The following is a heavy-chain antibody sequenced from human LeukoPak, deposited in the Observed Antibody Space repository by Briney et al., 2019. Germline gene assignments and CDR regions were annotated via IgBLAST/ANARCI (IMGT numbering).Heavy chain of an antibody. Sequence: PGGSLRLSCAASGFTFSSYAMSWVRQAPGKGLEWVSAISGSGGSTYYADSVKGRFTISRVNSKNTLYLQMNSLRAEDTAVYYCAKDGLGIQRLDYFDYWGQGTLVTVSS. CDR2: ISGSGGST. CDR3: AKDGLGIQRLDYFDY. CDR1: GFTFSSYA. D-gene: IGHD5-18*01. J-gene: IGHJ4*02. V-gene: IGHV3-23*01.